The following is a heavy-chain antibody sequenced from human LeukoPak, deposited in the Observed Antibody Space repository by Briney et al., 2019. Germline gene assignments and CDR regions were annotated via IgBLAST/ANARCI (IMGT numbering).Heavy chain of an antibody. V-gene: IGHV4-34*01. Sequence: SETLSLTCAVYEVSFSGYYWSWIRQPPGKGLEWIGEINHSGSAIYNPSLKNRLTTPADTTTNQSPLQLITVTAADNTALYYSLIQAMVGGVVRDYWGQGTLVTVSS. CDR3: SLIQAMVGGVVRDY. CDR1: EVSFSGYY. D-gene: IGHD5-18*01. J-gene: IGHJ4*02. CDR2: INHSGSA.